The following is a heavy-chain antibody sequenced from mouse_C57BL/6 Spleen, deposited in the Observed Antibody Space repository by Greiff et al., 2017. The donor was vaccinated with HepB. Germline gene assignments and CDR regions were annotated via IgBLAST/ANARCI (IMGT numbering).Heavy chain of an antibody. V-gene: IGHV14-1*01. CDR3: TATVVARAMDD. J-gene: IGHJ4*01. CDR1: GFNINDYY. CDR2: IDPEDGDT. D-gene: IGHD1-1*01. Sequence: EVQLQQSGAELVRPGASVKVSCTASGFNINDYYMHWVKQRPEQGLEWIGRIDPEDGDTHYAPKFQGKATMTAETSSNTAYLQLSSLTSEETAVYYDTATVVARAMDDWGQGTAVTVSS.